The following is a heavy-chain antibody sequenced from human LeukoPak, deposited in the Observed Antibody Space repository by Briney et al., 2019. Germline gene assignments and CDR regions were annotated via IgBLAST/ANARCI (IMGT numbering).Heavy chain of an antibody. CDR1: GFTFSSYA. J-gene: IGHJ4*02. Sequence: PGRSLRLSCAASGFTFSSYAMSWVRQAPAKGLEWLSGIGVSGATTYYADSVKGRFTISRDNSKNTLYLQMNSLRGEDTAVYYCAKDVQRFSSSWYYFDSWGQGTLVTVSS. CDR3: AKDVQRFSSSWYYFDS. CDR2: IGVSGATT. V-gene: IGHV3-23*01. D-gene: IGHD6-13*01.